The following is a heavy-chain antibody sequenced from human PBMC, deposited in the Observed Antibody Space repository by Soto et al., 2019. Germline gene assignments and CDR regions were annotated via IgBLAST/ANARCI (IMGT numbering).Heavy chain of an antibody. J-gene: IGHJ4*02. Sequence: GGSLRLSCAASGFTFSNYGMHWVRQAPGKGREWVAVIWYDGSQRYYADSVKGRFTISRDDSKNTLYLQMNSLGAEDTAVYYCARDLGHFSRGASYFDYWGQGTLVTVSS. CDR3: ARDLGHFSRGASYFDY. V-gene: IGHV3-33*01. CDR2: IWYDGSQR. D-gene: IGHD3-22*01. CDR1: GFTFSNYG.